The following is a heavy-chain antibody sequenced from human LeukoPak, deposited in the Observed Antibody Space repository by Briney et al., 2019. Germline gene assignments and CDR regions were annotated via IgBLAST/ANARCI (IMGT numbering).Heavy chain of an antibody. V-gene: IGHV1-46*01. J-gene: IGHJ2*01. CDR3: ARGGTAMAPADYWYFDL. CDR2: INPSGGST. Sequence: RASVKVSCKASGYTFTSYYMHWVRQAPGQGLEWMGIINPSGGSTSYAQKFQGRVTMTRDTSTSTVCMELSSLRSEDTAVYYCARGGTAMAPADYWYFDLWGRGTLVTVSS. CDR1: GYTFTSYY. D-gene: IGHD5-18*01.